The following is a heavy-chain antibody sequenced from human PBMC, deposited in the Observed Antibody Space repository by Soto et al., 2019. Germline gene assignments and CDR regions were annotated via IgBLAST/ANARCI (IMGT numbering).Heavy chain of an antibody. J-gene: IGHJ4*02. CDR1: GYTFTSYG. CDR3: ARAAFWSGYPSDFDY. Sequence: GASVKVSCKASGYTFTSYGISWVRQAPGQGLEWMGWISAYNGNTNYAQKLQGRVTMTTDTSTSTAYMELRSLRSDDTAVYYCARAAFWSGYPSDFDYWGQGTLVTVSS. D-gene: IGHD3-3*01. V-gene: IGHV1-18*01. CDR2: ISAYNGNT.